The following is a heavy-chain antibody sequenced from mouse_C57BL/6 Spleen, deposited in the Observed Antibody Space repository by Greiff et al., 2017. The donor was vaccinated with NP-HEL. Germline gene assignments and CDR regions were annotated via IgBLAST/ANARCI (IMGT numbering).Heavy chain of an antibody. CDR2: INPNNGGT. J-gene: IGHJ1*03. CDR3: ARSDYGSSYWYIDV. D-gene: IGHD1-1*01. CDR1: GYTFTDYN. Sequence: EVHLVESGPELVKPGASVKIPCKASGYTFTDYNMDWVKQSHGKSLEWIGDINPNNGGTIYNQKFKGKATLTVDKSSSTAYMELRSLTSEDTAVYYGARSDYGSSYWYIDVWGTGTTVTVSS. V-gene: IGHV1-18*01.